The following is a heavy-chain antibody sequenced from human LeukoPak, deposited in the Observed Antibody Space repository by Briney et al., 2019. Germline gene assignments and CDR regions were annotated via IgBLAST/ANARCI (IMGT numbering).Heavy chain of an antibody. V-gene: IGHV4-59*01. CDR3: ATQRLWFGENRDGTDV. CDR2: IYYSGST. CDR1: GGSISSYY. Sequence: SETLSLTCTVSGGSISSYYWSWIRQPPGKGLEWIGYIYYSGSTNYNPSLKSRVTISVDTSKNQFSLKLSSVTAADTAVYYCATQRLWFGENRDGTDVWGQGTTVTVSS. J-gene: IGHJ6*02. D-gene: IGHD3-10*01.